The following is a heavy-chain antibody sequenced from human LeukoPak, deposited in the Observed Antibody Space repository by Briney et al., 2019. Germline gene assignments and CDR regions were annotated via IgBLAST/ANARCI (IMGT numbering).Heavy chain of an antibody. CDR3: ARHSYSYYGTDV. J-gene: IGHJ6*02. CDR2: IYYSETT. D-gene: IGHD2-21*01. Sequence: KPSETLSLTCTVSGGSISSYYWSWIRQPAGRGLEWVAYIYYSETTSYNPSLRSRVTISLDTSKNEITLKLSSVTAADTAVYYCARHSYSYYGTDVWGQGTTVTVSS. V-gene: IGHV4-59*08. CDR1: GGSISSYY.